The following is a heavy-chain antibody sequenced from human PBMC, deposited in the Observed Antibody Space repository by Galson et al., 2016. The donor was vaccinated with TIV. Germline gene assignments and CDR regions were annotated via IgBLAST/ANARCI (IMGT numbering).Heavy chain of an antibody. V-gene: IGHV1-69*13. Sequence: SVKVSCKASGGTFSSYVIKWVRQAPGQGLEWMGEIIPIFGTANYAQKFQGRVTITADESTSTAYMELSSLRSEDTAVYYCATDRNTALDTYSYYYGMDVWGQGTTVTVSS. CDR1: GGTFSSYV. J-gene: IGHJ6*02. CDR3: ATDRNTALDTYSYYYGMDV. D-gene: IGHD5-18*01. CDR2: IIPIFGTA.